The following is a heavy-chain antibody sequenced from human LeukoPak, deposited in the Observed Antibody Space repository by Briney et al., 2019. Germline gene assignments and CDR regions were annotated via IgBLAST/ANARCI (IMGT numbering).Heavy chain of an antibody. J-gene: IGHJ4*02. D-gene: IGHD6-13*01. CDR3: ATLSVAAADWDGDY. V-gene: IGHV3-23*01. Sequence: DSVKGRVTISRDNSKNTLYLQMNSLRAEDTAVYFCATLSVAAADWDGDYWGQGTLLTVSS.